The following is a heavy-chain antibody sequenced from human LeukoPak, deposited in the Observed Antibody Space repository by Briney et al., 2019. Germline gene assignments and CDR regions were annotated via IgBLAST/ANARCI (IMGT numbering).Heavy chain of an antibody. CDR2: ISAYNGNT. Sequence: ASVKVSCKASGYTFSSYGISWVRQAPGQGLEWMGWISAYNGNTNYAQKLRGRVTMTTDTSTSTAYMELRSLRSDDTAVYYCARDLAYYDSSGYRERWFDPWGQGTLVTVSS. V-gene: IGHV1-18*01. CDR3: ARDLAYYDSSGYRERWFDP. CDR1: GYTFSSYG. D-gene: IGHD3-22*01. J-gene: IGHJ5*02.